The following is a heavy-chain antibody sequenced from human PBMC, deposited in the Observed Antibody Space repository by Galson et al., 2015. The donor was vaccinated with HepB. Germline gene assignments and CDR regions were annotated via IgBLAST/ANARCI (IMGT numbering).Heavy chain of an antibody. Sequence: SGYTFTSYGISWVRQAPGQGLEWVGWISTYNGNTNYAQKFQGRVTMITDTSTSTAYLELRSLLSDDTAVYYCARDHSWAAAGTSNWFDPWGQGTLVIVSS. D-gene: IGHD6-13*01. CDR2: ISTYNGNT. CDR1: GYTFTSYG. V-gene: IGHV1-18*04. J-gene: IGHJ5*02. CDR3: ARDHSWAAAGTSNWFDP.